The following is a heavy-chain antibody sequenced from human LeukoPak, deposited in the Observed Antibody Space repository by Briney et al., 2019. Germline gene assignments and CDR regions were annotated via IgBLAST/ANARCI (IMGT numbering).Heavy chain of an antibody. CDR2: ISGSGGST. D-gene: IGHD1-26*01. V-gene: IGHV3-23*01. J-gene: IGHJ4*02. CDR3: AKDREEWELDY. CDR1: GFTLSSYA. Sequence: GGSLRLSCAASGFTLSSYAMSWVRQAPGKGLVWVSAISGSGGSTYYADSVKGRFTISRDNSKNTLYLQTNSLRAEDTAVYYCAKDREEWELDYWGQGTLVTVSS.